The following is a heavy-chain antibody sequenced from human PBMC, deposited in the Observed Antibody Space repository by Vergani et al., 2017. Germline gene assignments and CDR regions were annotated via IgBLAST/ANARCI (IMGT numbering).Heavy chain of an antibody. D-gene: IGHD3-16*01. CDR1: GYIFSNFW. V-gene: IGHV5-51*01. CDR2: IYPGDSEV. Sequence: EKQLVQSGSETKKPGESLKISCHAFGYIFSNFWIGWVRQRPGRGLEWMGIIYPGDSEVKSNPTFRGQVIFSVDTSVNTAYLQWRSLRASDNATYFCAGGGQGSENGGALQLWGQGTNITVSS. CDR3: AGGGQGSENGGALQL. J-gene: IGHJ3*01.